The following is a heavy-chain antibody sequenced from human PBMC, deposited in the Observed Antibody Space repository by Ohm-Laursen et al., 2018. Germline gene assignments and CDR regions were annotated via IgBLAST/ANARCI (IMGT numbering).Heavy chain of an antibody. CDR1: GGAISSYY. CDR2: INISGT. V-gene: IGHV4-4*07. CDR3: ARHYYDSSNIDY. D-gene: IGHD3-22*01. Sequence: TLSLTCAISGGAISSYYWSWIRQPAGKGLEWIGRINISGTNYNPSLKSRVTMSVDTSKNQFSLKLSSVTAADTAVYYCARHYYDSSNIDYWGQGTLVTVSS. J-gene: IGHJ4*02.